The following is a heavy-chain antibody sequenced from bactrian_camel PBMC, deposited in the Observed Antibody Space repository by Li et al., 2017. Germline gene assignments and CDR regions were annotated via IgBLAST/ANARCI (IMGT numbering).Heavy chain of an antibody. Sequence: DVQLVESGGGSVQNGGSLRLSCAFSDDTYSSYCMGWLRQAPGKEREGVATINRQGVTNYADSVKGRFTISKDSAKKALYLQMNNLNPDDTAMYYCAAEMELTYCSSTYPPPYTYWGQGTQVTVS. D-gene: IGHD2*01. V-gene: IGHV3S31*01. CDR1: DDTYSSYC. J-gene: IGHJ4*01. CDR3: AAEMELTYCSSTYPPPYTY. CDR2: INRQGVT.